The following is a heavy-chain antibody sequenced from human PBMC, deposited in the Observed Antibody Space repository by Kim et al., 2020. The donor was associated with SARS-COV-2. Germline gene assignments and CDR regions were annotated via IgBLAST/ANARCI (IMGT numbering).Heavy chain of an antibody. J-gene: IGHJ4*02. CDR2: ST. CDR3: ARGERATLNY. Sequence: STGYAQKFPGSVTMNRDTSTSTVYMELGSQRSEDTAVYYCARGERATLNYWGQGTLVTVSS. V-gene: IGHV1-46*01.